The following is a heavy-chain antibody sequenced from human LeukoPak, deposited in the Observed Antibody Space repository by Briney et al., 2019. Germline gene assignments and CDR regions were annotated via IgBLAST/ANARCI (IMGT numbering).Heavy chain of an antibody. CDR3: ARERCSSSCYGMDV. CDR2: LSDSGSST. CDR1: GFTFSSYD. D-gene: IGHD6-6*01. J-gene: IGHJ6*02. V-gene: IGHV3-23*01. Sequence: GGSLRLSCAASGFTFSSYDMTWVRQAPGKGLEWVSTLSDSGSSTYYADSVKGRFTISRDNSKNTLYLQMNSLRAEDTAVYYCARERCSSSCYGMDVWGQGTTVTVSS.